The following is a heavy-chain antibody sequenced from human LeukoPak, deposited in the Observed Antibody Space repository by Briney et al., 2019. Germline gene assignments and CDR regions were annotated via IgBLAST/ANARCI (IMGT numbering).Heavy chain of an antibody. J-gene: IGHJ6*02. Sequence: PGGSLRLSCAASGFNFGVYGMHWVRQAPGKGLEWVAVLSIDGRNKYYADSVKGRFTISRDISKNTLYLQMTSLRDDDTAVYYCTKVRYCSGDSCYFYHAMDVWGRGTTVTVSS. D-gene: IGHD2-15*01. CDR1: GFNFGVYG. V-gene: IGHV3-30*18. CDR3: TKVRYCSGDSCYFYHAMDV. CDR2: LSIDGRNK.